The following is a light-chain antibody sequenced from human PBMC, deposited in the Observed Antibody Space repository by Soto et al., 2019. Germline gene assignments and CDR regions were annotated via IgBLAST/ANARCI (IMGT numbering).Light chain of an antibody. V-gene: IGKV1-5*01. CDR2: DVS. Sequence: DIQITQSPSTLSASVGDRVTITCRASQSIGDSLAWYQQKPGKAPYLLISDVSSLERGVPSRFSGSGSGTEFTLTISSLQPDDFATYYCQQYDSYPWTFGQGTKVDIK. CDR1: QSIGDS. J-gene: IGKJ1*01. CDR3: QQYDSYPWT.